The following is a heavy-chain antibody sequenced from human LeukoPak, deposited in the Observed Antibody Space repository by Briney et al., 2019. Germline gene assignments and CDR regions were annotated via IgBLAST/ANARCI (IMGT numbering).Heavy chain of an antibody. J-gene: IGHJ6*03. CDR3: ARAGNSGSYYNVDYYYMDV. V-gene: IGHV3-30*02. CDR1: GCTFSSYA. CDR2: IRYVGSNK. D-gene: IGHD1-26*01. Sequence: GGSLRLSCAASGCTFSSYAMHWLRQAPGKGLEWVAFIRYVGSNKYYADSVKGRFTIYRDNSKNTLYFQMNYRRAEDTAVYYCARAGNSGSYYNVDYYYMDVWGKGTTVTISS.